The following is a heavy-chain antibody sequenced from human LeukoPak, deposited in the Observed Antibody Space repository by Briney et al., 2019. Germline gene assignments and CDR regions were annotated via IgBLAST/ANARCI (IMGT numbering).Heavy chain of an antibody. J-gene: IGHJ4*02. Sequence: GGSLRLSCAASGFTFDDYAMHWVRQAPGKGLEWVSGVSWNGAAMGYADSVKGRFTISRDNAKNSLYLQMNSLRAEDTAVYYCARYLYSGYDLPAGYWGQGTLVTVSS. D-gene: IGHD5-12*01. CDR3: ARYLYSGYDLPAGY. CDR1: GFTFDDYA. CDR2: VSWNGAAM. V-gene: IGHV3-9*01.